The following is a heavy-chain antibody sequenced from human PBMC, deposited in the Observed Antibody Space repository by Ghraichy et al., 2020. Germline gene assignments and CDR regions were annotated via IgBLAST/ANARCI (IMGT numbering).Heavy chain of an antibody. CDR3: AGRRSGSSSLDY. CDR1: GDSVSGNSAT. Sequence: SQTLSLTCAISGDSVSGNSATWNWIRQSPSRGLEWLGRTYYRSRWFNEYAESVKSRITINPDTSKNQFSLQLTSVTPEDTAVYYCAGRRSGSSSLDYWDQGTLVTVSS. D-gene: IGHD6-6*01. CDR2: TYYRSRWFN. V-gene: IGHV6-1*01. J-gene: IGHJ4*02.